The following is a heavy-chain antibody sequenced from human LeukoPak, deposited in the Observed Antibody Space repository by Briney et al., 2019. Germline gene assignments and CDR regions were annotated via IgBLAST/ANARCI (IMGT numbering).Heavy chain of an antibody. CDR1: GYDFINYG. CDR3: ARGGPFPSSSSSREYYLDY. J-gene: IGHJ4*02. CDR2: RSIYNGNT. V-gene: IGHV1-18*01. D-gene: IGHD6-6*01. Sequence: ASVKVSCKASGYDFINYGINWVRQAPGQGLEWMGWRSIYNGNTDYKLQGRVTMTTDTSTSTAYLELRSLRSDDTAVYYCARGGPFPSSSSSREYYLDYWGQGTLVTVSS.